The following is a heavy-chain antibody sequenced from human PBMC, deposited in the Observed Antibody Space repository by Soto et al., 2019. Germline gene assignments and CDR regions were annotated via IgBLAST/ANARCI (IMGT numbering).Heavy chain of an antibody. Sequence: LSLTCTVSGGSISSNTYYWAWIRQPPGKGLEWIGSIFYSGSTYYNPSLKSRVTISVDTSKNQFSLKLSSVTAADTAVYFCARYSSGRYYYYGMDVWGQGTTVTVSS. J-gene: IGHJ6*02. V-gene: IGHV4-39*01. CDR2: IFYSGST. D-gene: IGHD4-4*01. CDR1: GGSISSNTYY. CDR3: ARYSSGRYYYYGMDV.